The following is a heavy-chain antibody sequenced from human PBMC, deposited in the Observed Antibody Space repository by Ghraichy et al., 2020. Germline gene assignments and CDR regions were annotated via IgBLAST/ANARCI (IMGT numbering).Heavy chain of an antibody. V-gene: IGHV1-3*01. J-gene: IGHJ3*02. CDR1: GYTFTSYA. D-gene: IGHD3-9*01. CDR3: ATGLTRSYAFDI. CDR2: INAGNGNT. Sequence: ASVKVSCKASGYTFTSYAMHWVRQAPGQRLEWMGWINAGNGNTKYSQKFQGRVTITRDTSASTAYMELSSLRSEDTAVYYCATGLTRSYAFDIWGQGTMVTVSS.